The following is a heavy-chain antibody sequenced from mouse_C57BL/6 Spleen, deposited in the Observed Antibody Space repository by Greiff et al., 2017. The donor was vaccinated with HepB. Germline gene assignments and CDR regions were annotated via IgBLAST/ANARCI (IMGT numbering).Heavy chain of an antibody. V-gene: IGHV5-6*01. J-gene: IGHJ2*01. CDR1: GFTFSSYG. D-gene: IGHD4-1*01. CDR3: ARKRELGKEYFDY. Sequence: EVQRVDSGGDLVKPGGSLKLSCAASGFTFSSYGMSWVRQTPDKRLEWVATISSGGSYTYYPDSVKGRFTISRDNAKNTLYLQMSSLKSEDTAMYYCARKRELGKEYFDYWGQGTTLTVSS. CDR2: ISSGGSYT.